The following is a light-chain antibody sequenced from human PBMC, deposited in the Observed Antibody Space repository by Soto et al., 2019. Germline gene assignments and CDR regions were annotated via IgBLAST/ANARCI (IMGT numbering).Light chain of an antibody. CDR1: QTVSYY. V-gene: IGKV3-11*01. CDR3: QQRINWPIT. Sequence: EIVLTQSPATLSLSPGERATLSCRASQTVSYYLAWYQQKPGQAPRLLIYDASTRATGIPARFSGSGSGTDFTLTIGSLEPEDFAVYYCQQRINWPITFGQGTRLEI. CDR2: DAS. J-gene: IGKJ5*01.